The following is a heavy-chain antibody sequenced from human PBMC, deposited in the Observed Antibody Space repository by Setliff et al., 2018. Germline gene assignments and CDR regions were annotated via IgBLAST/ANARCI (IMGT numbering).Heavy chain of an antibody. J-gene: IGHJ5*02. CDR1: GYSFSSNA. CDR2: IHAGSSNT. D-gene: IGHD3-22*01. Sequence: VASVKVSCKASGYSFSSNAFHWVRQAPGQTLEWMGWIHAGSSNTLYSQRFQDRITISRDNSNNTLYMQMSSLRAEDTAIYSCARDGKQYYYDSTGYYRNWFDPWGQGTLVTVSS. CDR3: ARDGKQYYYDSTGYYRNWFDP. V-gene: IGHV1-3*01.